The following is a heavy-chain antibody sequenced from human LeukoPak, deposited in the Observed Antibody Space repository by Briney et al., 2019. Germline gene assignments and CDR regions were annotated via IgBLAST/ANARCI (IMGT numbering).Heavy chain of an antibody. Sequence: GGSLRLSCAASGFTFSSYAMSWVRQAPGKGLEWVSAISGSGGSTYYADSVKGRFTISRDNSKNTLYLQMNSLRAEDTAVYYCAKGGDVLRFLEWLSHMDVWGKGTTVTVSS. D-gene: IGHD3-3*01. V-gene: IGHV3-23*01. CDR2: ISGSGGST. CDR3: AKGGDVLRFLEWLSHMDV. CDR1: GFTFSSYA. J-gene: IGHJ6*03.